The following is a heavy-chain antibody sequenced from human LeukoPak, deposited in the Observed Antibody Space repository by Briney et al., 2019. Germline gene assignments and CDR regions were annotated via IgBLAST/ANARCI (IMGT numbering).Heavy chain of an antibody. D-gene: IGHD4-23*01. V-gene: IGHV3-11*01. CDR1: EITFSGYF. CDR3: ARDPGHNGGNSGAFDY. CDR2: ISGGGAT. Sequence: GGSLRLSCAASEITFSGYFMGWIRQAPGKGLEWVSYISGGGATYYADSVKGRFTISRDNAKNSLYLQMNSLRGEDAAVYYCARDPGHNGGNSGAFDYWGQGTLVTVSS. J-gene: IGHJ4*02.